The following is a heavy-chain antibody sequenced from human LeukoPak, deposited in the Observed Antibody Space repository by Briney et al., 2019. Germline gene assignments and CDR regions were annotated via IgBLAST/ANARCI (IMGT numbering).Heavy chain of an antibody. D-gene: IGHD2-21*02. CDR2: ISSSSSTI. Sequence: PGGSLRLSCAASGFTFGSYSMNWVRQAPGKGLEWVSYISSSSSTIYYADSVKGRFTISRDNAKNSLYLQMNSLRAEDTAVYYCASQYCGGDCYYWGQGTLVTVSS. CDR1: GFTFGSYS. J-gene: IGHJ4*02. CDR3: ASQYCGGDCYY. V-gene: IGHV3-48*04.